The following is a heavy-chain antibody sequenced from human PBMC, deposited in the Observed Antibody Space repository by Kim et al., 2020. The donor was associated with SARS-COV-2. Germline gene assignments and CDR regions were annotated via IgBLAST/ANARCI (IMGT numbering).Heavy chain of an antibody. Sequence: GGSLRLSCAASGFTFSSYSMNWVRQAPGKGLEWVSSISSSSSYIYYADSVKGRFTISRDNAKNSLYLQMNSLRAEDTAVYYCARRGSSSPSGMDVWGQGTTVTVSS. D-gene: IGHD6-13*01. CDR1: GFTFSSYS. V-gene: IGHV3-21*01. CDR3: ARRGSSSPSGMDV. J-gene: IGHJ6*02. CDR2: ISSSSSYI.